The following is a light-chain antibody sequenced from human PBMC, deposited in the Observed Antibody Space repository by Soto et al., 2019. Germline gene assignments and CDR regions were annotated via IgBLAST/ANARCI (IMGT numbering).Light chain of an antibody. CDR3: CSYAGSRSWV. CDR1: NNDVANYNL. J-gene: IGLJ3*02. CDR2: EGS. V-gene: IGLV2-23*01. Sequence: QSALTQPASVSGSPGQSITISCTGTNNDVANYNLVYWYQQHPGKAPKLRIYEGSKRTSGVSSRFSVSKSANTASLTISGLQAEDEADYYCCSYAGSRSWVFGGGTQLTVL.